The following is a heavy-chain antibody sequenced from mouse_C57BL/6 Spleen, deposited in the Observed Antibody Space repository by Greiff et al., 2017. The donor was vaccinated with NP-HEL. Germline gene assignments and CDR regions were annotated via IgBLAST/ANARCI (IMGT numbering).Heavy chain of an antibody. CDR3: ARKRDGNPFAY. CDR2: LIPNNGGP. V-gene: IGHV1-18*01. Sequence: EVQLQQSGPELVKPGASVQIPCKAPGYTFTDYNLVWVKQSHGTSLEWIGDLIPNNGGPIYNQKFKGKATLTVDKSSSTAYMELRSLTSEDTAVYYCARKRDGNPFAYWGQGTLVTVAA. CDR1: GYTFTDYN. J-gene: IGHJ3*01. D-gene: IGHD2-1*01.